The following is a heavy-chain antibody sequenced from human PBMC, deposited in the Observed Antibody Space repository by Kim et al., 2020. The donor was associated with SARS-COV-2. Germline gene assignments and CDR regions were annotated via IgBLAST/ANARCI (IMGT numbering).Heavy chain of an antibody. Sequence: GGSLRLSCAASGFTFDDYAMHWVRQAPGKGLEWVSLISGDGGSTYYADSVKGRFTISRDNSKNSLYLQMNSLRTEDTALYYCAKDMYSSGWYPSFDYWGQGTLVTVSS. J-gene: IGHJ4*02. V-gene: IGHV3-43*02. CDR1: GFTFDDYA. CDR2: ISGDGGST. CDR3: AKDMYSSGWYPSFDY. D-gene: IGHD6-19*01.